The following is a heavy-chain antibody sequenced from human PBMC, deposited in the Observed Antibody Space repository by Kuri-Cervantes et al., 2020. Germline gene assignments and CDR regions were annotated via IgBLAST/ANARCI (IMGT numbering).Heavy chain of an antibody. Sequence: GSLRLSCTVSGGPISGYYWTWIRQPPGKGLEWIGYIHYGGNTNYNPSLKSRVTISVDTSKNQFSLKVTSVTAADTAVYYCARVGERGWFDPWGQGTLVTVSS. CDR2: IHYGGNT. CDR1: GGPISGYY. V-gene: IGHV4-59*01. D-gene: IGHD1-1*01. CDR3: ARVGERGWFDP. J-gene: IGHJ5*02.